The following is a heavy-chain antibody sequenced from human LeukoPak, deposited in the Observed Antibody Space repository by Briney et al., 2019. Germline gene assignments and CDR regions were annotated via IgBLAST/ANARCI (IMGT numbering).Heavy chain of an antibody. CDR1: GYTFTSYY. D-gene: IGHD3-22*01. J-gene: IGHJ4*02. Sequence: ASVKVSCKASGYTFTSYYMHWVRQAPGQGLEWMGIINPSGGSTSYAQKFQGRVTMTRDMSTSTVYMELSSLRSEDTAVYYCARVGFYYDSSGYHSRGYFDYWGQGTLVTVSS. V-gene: IGHV1-46*01. CDR3: ARVGFYYDSSGYHSRGYFDY. CDR2: INPSGGST.